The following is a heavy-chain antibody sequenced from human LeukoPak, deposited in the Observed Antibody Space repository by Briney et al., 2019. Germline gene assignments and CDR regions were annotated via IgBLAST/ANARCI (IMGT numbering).Heavy chain of an antibody. CDR3: AKEYGSGSYYNRAFDI. V-gene: IGHV3-23*01. Sequence: GGSLRLSCAASGFTFSSYAMSWVRQAPGKGLEWVSAISGSGGSTYYADSVKGRFTISRDNSKNMLYLQMNSLRAEDTAVYYCAKEYGSGSYYNRAFDIWGQGTMVTVSS. CDR2: ISGSGGST. J-gene: IGHJ3*02. CDR1: GFTFSSYA. D-gene: IGHD3-10*01.